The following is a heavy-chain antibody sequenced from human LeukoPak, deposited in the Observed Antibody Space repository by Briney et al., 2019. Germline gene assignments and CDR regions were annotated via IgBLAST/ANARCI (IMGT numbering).Heavy chain of an antibody. Sequence: SETLSLTCAVSGGSVSRAYWSWLRQPPGKGLEWIGYVYFSGSTNYNPSLTSRVTISADTSKNHFSLKLTSVTAEDTRVYFCANIIVIYDEWFQNWGQGTLVTVSS. J-gene: IGHJ1*01. CDR2: VYFSGST. CDR3: ANIIVIYDEWFQN. V-gene: IGHV4-59*02. CDR1: GGSVSRAY. D-gene: IGHD3-16*02.